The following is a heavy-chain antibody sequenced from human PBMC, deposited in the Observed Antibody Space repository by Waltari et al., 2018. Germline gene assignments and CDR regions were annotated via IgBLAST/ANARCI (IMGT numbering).Heavy chain of an antibody. CDR1: GYTFTSYD. Sequence: QVQLVQSGAEVKKPGASVKVSCKASGYTFTSYDINWVRQATGQGLEWMGGMNPNSGKTGYPHKFQGRVTMTRNTSISTAYMELSSLRSADTAVYYCASSPGYNDAFDIWGQVTMVTVSS. D-gene: IGHD3-9*01. V-gene: IGHV1-8*01. CDR2: MNPNSGKT. CDR3: ASSPGYNDAFDI. J-gene: IGHJ3*02.